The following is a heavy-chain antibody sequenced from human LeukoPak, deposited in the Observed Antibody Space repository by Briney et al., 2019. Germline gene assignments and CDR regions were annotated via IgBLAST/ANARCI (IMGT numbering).Heavy chain of an antibody. V-gene: IGHV4-59*01. Sequence: PSETLSLTCTVSGDSISSYYWSWIRQPPGKGLEWIGFISYSGSTNYNPSLKSRVTISVDTSKNQFSLKLSSVTAADTAVYYCARDGRGDSIAVAGTSGPYWYFDLWGRGTLVTVSS. CDR2: ISYSGST. J-gene: IGHJ2*01. CDR1: GDSISSYY. D-gene: IGHD6-19*01. CDR3: ARDGRGDSIAVAGTSGPYWYFDL.